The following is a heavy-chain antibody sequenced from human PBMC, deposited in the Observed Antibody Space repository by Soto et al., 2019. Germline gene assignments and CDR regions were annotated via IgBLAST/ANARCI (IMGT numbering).Heavy chain of an antibody. CDR3: ARGHFGAGRVLPGGYGY. V-gene: IGHV3-11*01. CDR1: GFTFSDYY. J-gene: IGHJ4*02. CDR2: ISKTSSTI. Sequence: QVQLVESGGGWVKPGGSLRLSCAASGFTFSDYYMSWIRQAPGKGLEWVSYISKTSSTIYYADSVKGRFTISRDNAKNSLFLQMNSLRAEDTAVYYCARGHFGAGRVLPGGYGYWGQGTLVTVSS. D-gene: IGHD6-13*01.